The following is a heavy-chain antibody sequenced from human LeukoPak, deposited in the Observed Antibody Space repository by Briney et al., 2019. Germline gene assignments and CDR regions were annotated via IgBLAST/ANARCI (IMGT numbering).Heavy chain of an antibody. Sequence: SETLSLTCTVSGGSISSYYWSWLRQPPGKGMEWVGYIYYSGSNNYNASLKSRVTISVRKSKNQFSLKLSSVTAADTAVYYCARILEVWGSNYYYGMDVWGQGTTVTGSS. CDR2: IYYSGSN. CDR1: GGSISSYY. V-gene: IGHV4-59*01. CDR3: ARILEVWGSNYYYGMDV. J-gene: IGHJ6*02. D-gene: IGHD3-16*01.